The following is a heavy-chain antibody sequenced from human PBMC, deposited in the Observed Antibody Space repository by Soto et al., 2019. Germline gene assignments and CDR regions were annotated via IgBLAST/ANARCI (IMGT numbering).Heavy chain of an antibody. CDR2: INHSGST. V-gene: IGHV4-34*01. CDR3: ARGRRYSTLIRWWFDP. D-gene: IGHD5-18*01. Sequence: PSETLSLTCAVYGGSFSGYYWSWIRQPPGKGLEWIGEINHSGSTNYNPPLKSRVTISVDTSKNQFSLKLSSVTAADTAVYYCARGRRYSTLIRWWFDPWGQGTLVTVSS. CDR1: GGSFSGYY. J-gene: IGHJ5*02.